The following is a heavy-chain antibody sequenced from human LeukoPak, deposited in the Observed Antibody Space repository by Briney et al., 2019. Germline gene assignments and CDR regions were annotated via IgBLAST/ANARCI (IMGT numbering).Heavy chain of an antibody. CDR3: ARGGYYDSSGYWEYFQH. CDR2: IQYDGSDK. J-gene: IGHJ1*01. V-gene: IGHV3-30*02. D-gene: IGHD3-22*01. Sequence: GGSLRLSCAASGFTVGNNHMNWVRQAPGKGLEWVAFIQYDGSDKYYPDSVQGRFTISRDNAKNSLYLQMNSLRAEDTAVYYCARGGYYDSSGYWEYFQHWGQGTLVTVSS. CDR1: GFTVGNNH.